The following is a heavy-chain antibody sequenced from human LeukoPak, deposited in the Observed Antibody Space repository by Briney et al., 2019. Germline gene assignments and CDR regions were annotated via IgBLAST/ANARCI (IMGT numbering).Heavy chain of an antibody. D-gene: IGHD2-21*02. J-gene: IGHJ3*02. V-gene: IGHV3-23*01. CDR1: GFTFSTYA. CDR2: ISGSGDST. CDR3: ARDPWGLRI. Sequence: GGSLRLSCAASGFTFSTYAVNWVRQAPGKGLEWVSTISGSGDSTYYADSVKGRFTISRDNSKDTLYLQMSSVRVDDTAVYYCARDPWGLRIWGQGTMVTVSS.